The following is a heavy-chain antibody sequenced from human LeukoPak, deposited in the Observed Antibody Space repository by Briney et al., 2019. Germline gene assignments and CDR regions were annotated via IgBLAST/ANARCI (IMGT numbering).Heavy chain of an antibody. CDR2: IYYSGST. Sequence: SETLSLTCTVSGGSISSSSYYWGWIRQPPGKGLEWIGSIYYSGSTYYDPSLKSRVTISVDTSKNQFSLKLSSVTAADTAVYYCARHRITMIPAGYFQHWGQGTLATVSS. V-gene: IGHV4-39*01. CDR1: GGSISSSSYY. J-gene: IGHJ1*01. CDR3: ARHRITMIPAGYFQH. D-gene: IGHD3-22*01.